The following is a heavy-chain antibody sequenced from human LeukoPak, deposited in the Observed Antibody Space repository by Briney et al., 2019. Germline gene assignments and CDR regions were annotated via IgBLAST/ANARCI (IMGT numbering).Heavy chain of an antibody. CDR2: ISSSSSYT. J-gene: IGHJ4*02. V-gene: IGHV3-21*01. Sequence: GGSLRLSCAASGFTFSSYSMNWVRQAPGKGLEWVSSISSSSSYTYYADSVKGRFTISRDNAKNSLYLQMNSLRAEDTAVYYCARFAGAPYYFDYWGQGTLVTVSS. CDR1: GFTFSSYS. D-gene: IGHD3-16*01. CDR3: ARFAGAPYYFDY.